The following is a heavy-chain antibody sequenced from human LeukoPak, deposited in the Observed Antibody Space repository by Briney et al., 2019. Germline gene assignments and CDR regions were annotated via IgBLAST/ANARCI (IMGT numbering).Heavy chain of an antibody. D-gene: IGHD5-18*01. CDR3: ARDPSRGYTYGYGDY. CDR1: GFTFSNYW. V-gene: IGHV3-7*01. Sequence: PGGSLRLSCAASGFTFSNYWMNWVRQPPGKGLEWVANIMREGSEIYYVDSVKGRFTISRDNAKNSLYLQMNSLRAENAAVYYCARDPSRGYTYGYGDYWGQGTLVTVSS. J-gene: IGHJ4*02. CDR2: IMREGSEI.